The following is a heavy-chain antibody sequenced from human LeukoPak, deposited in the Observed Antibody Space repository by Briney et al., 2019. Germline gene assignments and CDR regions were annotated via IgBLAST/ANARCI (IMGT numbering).Heavy chain of an antibody. D-gene: IGHD3-10*01. J-gene: IGHJ4*02. Sequence: GGSLRLSCAASGFTFSDYWMSWVRQAPGKGLEWVANIKQDGSEKYYVDSVKGRFTISRDNAKNSLYLQMNSLRAEDTAVYYCAREGLWFGELTWGQGTLVTVSS. CDR1: GFTFSDYW. V-gene: IGHV3-7*03. CDR3: AREGLWFGELT. CDR2: IKQDGSEK.